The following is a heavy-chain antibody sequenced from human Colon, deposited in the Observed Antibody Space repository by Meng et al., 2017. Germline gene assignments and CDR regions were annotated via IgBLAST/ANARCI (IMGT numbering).Heavy chain of an antibody. CDR1: GYSFTSYW. D-gene: IGHD6-13*01. J-gene: IGHJ4*02. CDR3: ARRRGGYSSSWYYFDY. Sequence: GESLKISCKGSGYSFTSYWIGWVRQMPGKGLEWMGIIYPGDSGTRYSPSFQGQVTISADKSISTAYLQWSSLKASDTAMYYCARRRGGYSSSWYYFDYWGQGTLVTVSS. V-gene: IGHV5-51*01. CDR2: IYPGDSGT.